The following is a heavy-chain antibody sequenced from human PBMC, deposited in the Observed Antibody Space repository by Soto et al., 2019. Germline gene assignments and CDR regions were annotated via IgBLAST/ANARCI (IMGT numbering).Heavy chain of an antibody. D-gene: IGHD6-13*01. CDR3: ARDVASSSWYSNYYYYGMDV. Sequence: PSETLCLTCAVYGGSFIGYYWSWIRQPPGKGLEWIGEINHSGSTNYNPSLKSRVTISVDTSKNQFSLKLSSVTAADTAVYYCARDVASSSWYSNYYYYGMDVWGQGTTVTVSS. CDR1: GGSFIGYY. V-gene: IGHV4-34*01. CDR2: INHSGST. J-gene: IGHJ6*02.